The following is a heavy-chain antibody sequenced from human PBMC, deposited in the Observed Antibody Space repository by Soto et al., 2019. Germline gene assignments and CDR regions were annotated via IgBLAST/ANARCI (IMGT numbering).Heavy chain of an antibody. CDR3: AKEVIGARRGPDN. CDR1: GFPLSDYV. Sequence: EVQLLESGGGLVQPGGSRTLSCAASGFPLSDYVATWVRQAPGKGLEWVSGISGSIGHTYYADSVKGRFTISRDSSKNTVYLQMNSLRAEDTAVYYCAKEVIGARRGPDNWGQGTLVTVSS. V-gene: IGHV3-23*01. D-gene: IGHD6-6*01. J-gene: IGHJ4*02. CDR2: ISGSIGHT.